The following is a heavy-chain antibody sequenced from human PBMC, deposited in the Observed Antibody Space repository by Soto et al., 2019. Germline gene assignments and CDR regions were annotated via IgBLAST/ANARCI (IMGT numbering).Heavy chain of an antibody. CDR2: INAGNGNT. V-gene: IGHV1-3*01. CDR3: ARGEDTAMDQTPYYYYGMEG. J-gene: IGHJ6*02. Sequence: ASVKVSCKASGYTFTSYAMHWVRQAPGQRLEWMGWINAGNGNTKYSQKFQGRVTITRDTSASTAYMELSSLRSEDTAVYYCARGEDTAMDQTPYYYYGMEGWGQGTTVTVSS. CDR1: GYTFTSYA. D-gene: IGHD5-18*01.